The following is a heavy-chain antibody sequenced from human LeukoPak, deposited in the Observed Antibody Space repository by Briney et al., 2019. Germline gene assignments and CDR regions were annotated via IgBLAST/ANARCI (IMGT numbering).Heavy chain of an antibody. CDR1: GGSISSRGYY. J-gene: IGHJ5*02. CDR2: IYYSGRT. Sequence: SETLSLTCTVSGGSISSRGYYCGWIRQTPGKGLEWIGSIYYSGRTYYNPSLKSRVTISVDTSKNQFSLKLSSVTAADTGVYYCVTPAPDNRDAGGGSYWFEPWGHGILVTVSS. D-gene: IGHD5-24*01. V-gene: IGHV4-39*01. CDR3: VTPAPDNRDAGGGSYWFEP.